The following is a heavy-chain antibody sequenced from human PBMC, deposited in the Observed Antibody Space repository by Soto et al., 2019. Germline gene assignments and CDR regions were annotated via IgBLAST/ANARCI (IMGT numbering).Heavy chain of an antibody. Sequence: EVQLVESGGGLVKPGGSLRLSCAASGFTFSSYSMNWVRQAPGKGLEWVSSISSSSSYIYYADSVKGRFTISRDTAKNSLYLQRNSLRAEDTAVYYCARDPEKYCSGGSCYPPPVYWGRGTLVTVSS. CDR3: ARDPEKYCSGGSCYPPPVY. D-gene: IGHD2-15*01. J-gene: IGHJ4*02. CDR1: GFTFSSYS. V-gene: IGHV3-21*01. CDR2: ISSSSSYI.